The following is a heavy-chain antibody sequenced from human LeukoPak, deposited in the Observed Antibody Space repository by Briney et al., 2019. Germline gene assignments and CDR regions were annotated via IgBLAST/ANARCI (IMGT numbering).Heavy chain of an antibody. Sequence: GGSLRLSCVVSGFSFSDSWMQWVRQTPGKGLEWVASISQDGRERFYVDSVKGRFSISRDNVENSLFLQMSSLRADDTAVYYCPSRGYWGQGTLVTASS. CDR1: GFSFSDSW. CDR2: ISQDGRER. J-gene: IGHJ4*02. V-gene: IGHV3-7*03. CDR3: PSRGY.